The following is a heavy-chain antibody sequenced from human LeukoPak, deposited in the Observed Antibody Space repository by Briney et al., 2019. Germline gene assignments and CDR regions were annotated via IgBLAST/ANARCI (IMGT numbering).Heavy chain of an antibody. CDR3: ARDGSSSWHFDY. D-gene: IGHD6-13*01. CDR2: ISGSGGST. CDR1: GFNLCSYA. J-gene: IGHJ4*02. V-gene: IGHV3-23*01. Sequence: GGFLRTSLSASGFNLCSYAMSRVRPAPGEGVGWVSAISGSGGSTYYADSVKGRFTISRDNSKNTLYLQMNSLRAEDTAVYYCARDGSSSWHFDYWGQGTLVTVSS.